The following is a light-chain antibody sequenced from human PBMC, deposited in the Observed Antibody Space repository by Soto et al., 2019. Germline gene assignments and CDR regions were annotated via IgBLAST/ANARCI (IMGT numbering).Light chain of an antibody. CDR1: SSDVGGYNY. CDR2: DVS. CDR3: SSYTSSSTL. V-gene: IGLV2-14*01. Sequence: QSALTQPASVSGSPGQSITISCTGTSSDVGGYNYVSWYQQHPGKAPKLMIYDVSNRPSGVSNRFSGSKSGNTASLTISRLQAEDDADYYCSSYTSSSTLFGGGTKVTVL. J-gene: IGLJ2*01.